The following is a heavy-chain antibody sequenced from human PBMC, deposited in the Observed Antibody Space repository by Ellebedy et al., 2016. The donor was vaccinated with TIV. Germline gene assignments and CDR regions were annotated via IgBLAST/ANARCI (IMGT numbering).Heavy chain of an antibody. Sequence: SETLSLTCTVSGGSISSGDYYWSWIRQPPGKGLEWIGFIYYSGTTYYNSSLKSRVSISVDTSKNQFSLNLSSVTAADTAVYYCARDSRLAWFDPWGQGTLVTVSS. CDR2: IYYSGTT. V-gene: IGHV4-30-4*01. CDR3: ARDSRLAWFDP. CDR1: GGSISSGDYY. J-gene: IGHJ5*02.